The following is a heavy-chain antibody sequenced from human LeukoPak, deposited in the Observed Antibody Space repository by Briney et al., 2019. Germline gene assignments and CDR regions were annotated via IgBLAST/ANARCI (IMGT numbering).Heavy chain of an antibody. CDR3: ARDSIAAAGESFDY. CDR2: INPNSGGT. V-gene: IGHV1-2*02. D-gene: IGHD6-13*01. CDR1: GYTFTGYY. J-gene: IGHJ4*02. Sequence: ASVKVSCEASGYTFTGYYMHWVRQAPGQGLEWMGWINPNSGGTNYAQKFQGRVTMTRDTSISTAYMELSRLRSDDTAGYYCARDSIAAAGESFDYWGQGTLVTVSS.